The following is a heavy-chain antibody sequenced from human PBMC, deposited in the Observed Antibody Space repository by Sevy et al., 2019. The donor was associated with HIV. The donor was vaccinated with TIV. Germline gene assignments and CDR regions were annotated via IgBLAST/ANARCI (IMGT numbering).Heavy chain of an antibody. J-gene: IGHJ4*02. CDR1: GFTFGDYA. Sequence: GGSLRLSCTASGFTFGDYAMNWFRQAPGKGLEWVGFIRSKAYGGTTEYAASVKGRFTISRDDSKSIAYLQMNSLKTEDTAVYYCTRDRGYYYDSSGYYYDYYFDYWGQGTLVTVSS. D-gene: IGHD3-22*01. CDR2: IRSKAYGGTT. CDR3: TRDRGYYYDSSGYYYDYYFDY. V-gene: IGHV3-49*03.